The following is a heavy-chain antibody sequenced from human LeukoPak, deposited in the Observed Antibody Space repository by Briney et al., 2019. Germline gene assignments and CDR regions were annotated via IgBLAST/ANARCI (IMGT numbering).Heavy chain of an antibody. V-gene: IGHV3-30*02. CDR2: IRYDESNK. CDR1: GFTFSSYG. CDR3: AKEAPETPTYYDSSGFHEY. Sequence: GGSLRLSCAASGFTFSSYGMHWVRQAPGKGLEWVAFIRYDESNKYYADSVKGRFTISRDNSKNTLYLQMNSLRAEDTAVYYCAKEAPETPTYYDSSGFHEYWGQGTLVTVSS. D-gene: IGHD3-22*01. J-gene: IGHJ4*02.